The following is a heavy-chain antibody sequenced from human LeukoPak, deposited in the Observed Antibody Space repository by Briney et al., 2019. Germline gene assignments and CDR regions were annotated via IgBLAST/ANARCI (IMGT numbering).Heavy chain of an antibody. CDR3: ARELRFLEWLLRQYYFDY. CDR1: GYTFTGYY. Sequence: PEASVKVSCKASGYTFTGYYMHWVRQAPGQGLEWMGWINPNSGGTNYAQKFQGRVTMTRDTSISTAYMELSRLRSDDTAVYYCARELRFLEWLLRQYYFDYWGQGTLVTVSS. D-gene: IGHD3-3*01. CDR2: INPNSGGT. V-gene: IGHV1-2*02. J-gene: IGHJ4*02.